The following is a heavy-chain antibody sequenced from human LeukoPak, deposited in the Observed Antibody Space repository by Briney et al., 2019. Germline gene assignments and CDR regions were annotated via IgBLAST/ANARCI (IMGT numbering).Heavy chain of an antibody. Sequence: SETLSLTCTLSGGSISSYYWSWIRQPPGKGLEWIGYIYYSGSTNYNPSLKSRVTISVDTSKNQFSLKLSSVTAADTAVYYCASTYYDFWSGSDYFAFDYWGQGTLVTVSS. CDR2: IYYSGST. V-gene: IGHV4-59*01. CDR3: ASTYYDFWSGSDYFAFDY. CDR1: GGSISSYY. D-gene: IGHD3-3*01. J-gene: IGHJ4*02.